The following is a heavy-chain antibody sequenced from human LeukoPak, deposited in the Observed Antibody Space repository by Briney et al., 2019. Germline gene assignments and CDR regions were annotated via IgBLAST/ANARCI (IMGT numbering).Heavy chain of an antibody. CDR1: GYILNELS. D-gene: IGHD5-24*01. CDR3: AAGCAPPLQYVGGCDGYFDP. V-gene: IGHV1-24*01. Sequence: ASVKVSCKVSGYILNELSMHWVRQAPGKGLEWMGSFDPEDDETIYAQKLQGRITMTEDTSTDTAYMELSNLTSEDTAVYYCAAGCAPPLQYVGGCDGYFDPWGQGTPVTVSS. J-gene: IGHJ5*02. CDR2: FDPEDDET.